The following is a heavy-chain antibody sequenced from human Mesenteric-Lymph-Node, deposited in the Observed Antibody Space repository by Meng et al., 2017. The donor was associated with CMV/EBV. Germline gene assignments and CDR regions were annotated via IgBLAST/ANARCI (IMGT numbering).Heavy chain of an antibody. D-gene: IGHD6-19*01. V-gene: IGHV1-2*02. CDR2: INPKSGDT. CDR1: GYTFTGYY. J-gene: IGHJ5*02. CDR3: ARVGYSSGWYGNWFDP. Sequence: ASVKVSCKASGYTFTGYYMHWVRQAPGQGLEWMGWINPKSGDTHYAQKFQGRVTLTRDTSISTAYMELSSLRSEDTAVYYCARVGYSSGWYGNWFDPWGQGTLVTVSS.